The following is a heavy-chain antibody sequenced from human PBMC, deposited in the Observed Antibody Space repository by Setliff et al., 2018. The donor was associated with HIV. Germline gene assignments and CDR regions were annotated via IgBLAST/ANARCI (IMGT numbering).Heavy chain of an antibody. Sequence: ASVKVSCKSSGYTFSDHYIHWVRQAPGQGLQWMGWINPRSGVTKYAQKFQGRFIMTTDTTINTPYMELERLTSDDTALYYCARDSGTNDHFLSPYYGALDFWGLGTLVTVSS. CDR1: GYTFSDHY. CDR3: ARDSGTNDHFLSPYYGALDF. CDR2: INPRSGVT. V-gene: IGHV1-2*02. D-gene: IGHD3-3*02. J-gene: IGHJ4*02.